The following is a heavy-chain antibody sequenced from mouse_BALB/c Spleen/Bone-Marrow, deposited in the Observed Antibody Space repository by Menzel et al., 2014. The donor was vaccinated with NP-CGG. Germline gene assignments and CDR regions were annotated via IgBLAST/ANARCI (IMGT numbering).Heavy chain of an antibody. Sequence: VQLQQSGPGLVAPSQSLSITCTVSGFSLTNHGVHWVRQPPGKGLEWLGVIWAGGSTNYNSALMSRLTISKDNSKSQVFLKMSSLQTDDTAMYYCASYYRYDGANWGQGTLVTVSA. CDR1: GFSLTNHG. V-gene: IGHV2-9*02. CDR3: ASYYRYDGAN. J-gene: IGHJ3*01. D-gene: IGHD2-14*01. CDR2: IWAGGST.